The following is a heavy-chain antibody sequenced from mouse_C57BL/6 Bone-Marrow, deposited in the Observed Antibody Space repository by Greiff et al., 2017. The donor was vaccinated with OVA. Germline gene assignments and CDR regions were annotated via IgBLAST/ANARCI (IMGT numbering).Heavy chain of an antibody. Sequence: DVKLQESGPGLVKPSQSLSLTCSVTGYSITSGYYWNWIRQFPGNKLEWMGYISYDGSNNYNPSLKNRISITRDTSKNQFFLKLNSVTTEDTATYYCASTDYFDYWGQGTTLTVSS. CDR2: ISYDGSN. V-gene: IGHV3-6*01. J-gene: IGHJ2*01. CDR3: ASTDYFDY. CDR1: GYSITSGYY.